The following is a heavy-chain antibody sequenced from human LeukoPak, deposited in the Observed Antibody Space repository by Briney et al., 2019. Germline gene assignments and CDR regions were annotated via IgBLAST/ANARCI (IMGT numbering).Heavy chain of an antibody. D-gene: IGHD2/OR15-2a*01. V-gene: IGHV4-59*12. CDR2: IFFSGHS. Sequence: SETLSLTCSVSGAFSRRYYWSWVRQPLGKGLEWIGHIFFSGHSNYKPSLTSRISMSVDTSKAQFSLELTSVTAADPAVYYCARIDPLGFYDQWGPGTLVTVSS. J-gene: IGHJ4*02. CDR1: GAFSRRYY. CDR3: ARIDPLGFYDQ.